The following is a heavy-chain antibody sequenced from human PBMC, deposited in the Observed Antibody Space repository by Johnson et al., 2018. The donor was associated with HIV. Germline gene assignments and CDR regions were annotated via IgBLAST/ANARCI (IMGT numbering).Heavy chain of an antibody. CDR2: IWYDGSNK. CDR3: AREGKIFEVPIDAFDV. V-gene: IGHV3-33*01. J-gene: IGHJ3*01. D-gene: IGHD3-3*01. Sequence: QVQLVESGGGVVQPGRSLRLSCAASGFTFSSYGMHWVRQAPGKGLEWVAVIWYDGSNKYYADSVKGRFTISRDNSKNTLYLQMNSLRADDTAVYYCAREGKIFEVPIDAFDVWGQGTLVTVSS. CDR1: GFTFSSYG.